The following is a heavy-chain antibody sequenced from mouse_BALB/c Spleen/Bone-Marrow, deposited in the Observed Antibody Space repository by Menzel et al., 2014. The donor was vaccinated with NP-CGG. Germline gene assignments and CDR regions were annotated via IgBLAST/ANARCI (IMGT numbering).Heavy chain of an antibody. Sequence: VHLVESGPELVKPGASVKMSCKASGYTFTSYYIHWVKQRPGQGLEWIGWIYPGDGSTKYNEKFKGKTTLTADKSSSTAYMLLSSLTSEDSAIYFCAGGGGMDYWGQGTSVTVSS. CDR2: IYPGDGST. J-gene: IGHJ4*01. CDR3: AGGGGMDY. V-gene: IGHV1S56*01. CDR1: GYTFTSYY.